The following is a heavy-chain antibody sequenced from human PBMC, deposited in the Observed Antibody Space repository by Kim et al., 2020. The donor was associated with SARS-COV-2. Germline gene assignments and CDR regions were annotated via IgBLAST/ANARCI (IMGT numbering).Heavy chain of an antibody. Sequence: GGSLRLSCAASGFTFSDYGMSWIRQAPGKGLEWVSGISGSGGTTTYADSVKGRFTVSRDNSKNTLYLQMSSLRAEDTAMYYCANPGPPASGGQGTQV. CDR1: GFTFSDYG. J-gene: IGHJ4*02. CDR2: ISGSGGTT. CDR3: ANPGPPAS. V-gene: IGHV3-23*01.